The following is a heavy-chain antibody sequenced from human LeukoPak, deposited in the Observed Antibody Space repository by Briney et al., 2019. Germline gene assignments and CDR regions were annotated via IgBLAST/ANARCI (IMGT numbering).Heavy chain of an antibody. CDR2: IRSKANSYAT. CDR1: GFTFSGSA. V-gene: IGHV3-73*01. J-gene: IGHJ6*02. CDR3: TSLSGSYLYYYYYGMDV. Sequence: GGSLRLSCAASGFTFSGSAMHWVRQASGKGLEWVGRIRSKANSYATAYAASVKGRFTISRDDSKSTAYLQMNSLKTEDTAVYHCTSLSGSYLYYYYYGMDVWGQGTTVTVSS. D-gene: IGHD1-26*01.